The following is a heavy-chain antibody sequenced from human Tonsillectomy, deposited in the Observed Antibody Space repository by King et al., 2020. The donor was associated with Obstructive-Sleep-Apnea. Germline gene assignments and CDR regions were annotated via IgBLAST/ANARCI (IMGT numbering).Heavy chain of an antibody. Sequence: QLVQSGAEVKKPGASVKVSCKASGYTFTSYDINWVRQATGQGLEWMGWMNPNSGNTGYAQNFQGRVTMTRNTSISTAYMELSNLRSEDTAVYYCARAPAGFRLIRSTGGDWFDPWGQGTLVIVSS. J-gene: IGHJ5*02. CDR3: ARAPAGFRLIRSTGGDWFDP. D-gene: IGHD2-21*02. V-gene: IGHV1-8*01. CDR1: GYTFTSYD. CDR2: MNPNSGNT.